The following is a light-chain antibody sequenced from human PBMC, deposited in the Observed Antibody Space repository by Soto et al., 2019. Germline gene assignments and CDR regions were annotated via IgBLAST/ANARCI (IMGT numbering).Light chain of an antibody. CDR1: QSVSSY. CDR3: QQRSNWPSIT. J-gene: IGKJ5*01. V-gene: IGKV3-11*01. CDR2: EAS. Sequence: IVLTQSPATLSLSPGERATLSCRSSQSVSSYLAWYQQKPGQAPRLLIYEASNRATGIPARFSGTVSWTDFTLTISSLEPEDFAVYYCQQRSNWPSITFGQGTRLEIK.